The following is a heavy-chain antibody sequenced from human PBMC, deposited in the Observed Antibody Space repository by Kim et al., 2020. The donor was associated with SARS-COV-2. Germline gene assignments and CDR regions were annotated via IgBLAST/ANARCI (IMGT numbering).Heavy chain of an antibody. CDR1: GYTFTAHD. V-gene: IGHV1-8*01. J-gene: IGHJ6*02. Sequence: ASVKVSCKASGYTFTAHDIHWVRQASGQGPEWMGRMNPHSGYTSYAEKFQGRVTMTSSNSITTAYMELSGLTSEDTAVYFCVRGKGIYAIDVWGQGTAVTVSS. CDR2: MNPHSGYT. CDR3: VRGKGIYAIDV.